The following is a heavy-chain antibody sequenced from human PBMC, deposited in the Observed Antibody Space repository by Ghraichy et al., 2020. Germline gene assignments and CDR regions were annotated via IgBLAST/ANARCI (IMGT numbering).Heavy chain of an antibody. CDR1: GFTFSGSA. CDR3: TRLAPDYDFWSGLSYYYYYMDV. J-gene: IGHJ6*03. V-gene: IGHV3-73*01. Sequence: GGSLRLSCAASGFTFSGSAMHWVRQASGKGLEWVGRIRSKANSYATAYAASVKGRFTISRDDSKNTAYLQMNSLKTEDTAVYYCTRLAPDYDFWSGLSYYYYYMDVWGKGTTVTVSS. D-gene: IGHD3-3*01. CDR2: IRSKANSYAT.